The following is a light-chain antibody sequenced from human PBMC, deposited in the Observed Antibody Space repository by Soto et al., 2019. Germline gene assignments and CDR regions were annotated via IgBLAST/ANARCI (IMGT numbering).Light chain of an antibody. CDR2: DAS. CDR1: QSVSSSY. CDR3: QQRSNWPPFT. Sequence: IVLTQSPGTLSLYPGERATLSCRAIQSVSSSYLAWYQQKPGQAPRLLIYDASNRATDIPARFSGSGSGTDFTLTISSLEPEDFAVYYCQQRSNWPPFTFGQGTRLEIK. J-gene: IGKJ5*01. V-gene: IGKV3D-20*02.